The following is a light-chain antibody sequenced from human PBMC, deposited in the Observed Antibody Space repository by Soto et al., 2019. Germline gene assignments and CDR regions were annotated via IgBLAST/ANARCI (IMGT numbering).Light chain of an antibody. CDR1: SSDVGGYIY. Sequence: QSALTQPASVSGSPGQSITISCTGTSSDVGGYIYVSWYQQHPGKAPKLMIYDVTDRPSGVSNRFSGSRSGNTASLTISGLQAEDEADYYCSSYTTRGTLVFGSGTKVTVL. CDR2: DVT. CDR3: SSYTTRGTLV. J-gene: IGLJ1*01. V-gene: IGLV2-14*01.